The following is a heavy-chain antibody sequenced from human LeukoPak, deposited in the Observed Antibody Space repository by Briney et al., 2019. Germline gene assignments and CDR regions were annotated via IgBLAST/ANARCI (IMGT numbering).Heavy chain of an antibody. CDR3: ASDYGSGSHNWFDP. J-gene: IGHJ5*02. D-gene: IGHD3-10*01. Sequence: ASVKVSCKASGYTFTGYYMHWVRQAPGQGLEWMGWINPNSGGTNYAQKFQGRVTMTRDTSISTAYMELSWLRSDDTAVYYCASDYGSGSHNWFDPWGQGTLVTVSS. CDR2: INPNSGGT. CDR1: GYTFTGYY. V-gene: IGHV1-2*02.